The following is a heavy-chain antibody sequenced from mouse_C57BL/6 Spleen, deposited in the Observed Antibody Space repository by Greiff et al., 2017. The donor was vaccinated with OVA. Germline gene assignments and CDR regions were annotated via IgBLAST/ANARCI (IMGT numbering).Heavy chain of an antibody. Sequence: QVQLQQSGAELVKPGASVKLSCKASGYTFTSYWMQWVKQRPGQGLEWIGEIDPSDSYTNYNQKFKGKATLTVDTSSSTAYMQLSSLTSEDSAVYYCAKTRDSSGYRAWFAYWGQGTLVTVSA. CDR1: GYTFTSYW. D-gene: IGHD3-2*02. CDR3: AKTRDSSGYRAWFAY. V-gene: IGHV1-50*01. J-gene: IGHJ3*01. CDR2: IDPSDSYT.